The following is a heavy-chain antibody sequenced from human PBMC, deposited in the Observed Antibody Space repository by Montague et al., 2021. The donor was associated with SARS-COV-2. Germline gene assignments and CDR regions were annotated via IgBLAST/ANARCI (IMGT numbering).Heavy chain of an antibody. J-gene: IGHJ4*02. Sequence: SETLSLTCSVSGGSINNYFWGWIRQSPGKGLEWVGYTHSTGSTAYNPSLKSRVIISVDTSKTQISLKLSSVSAADTAQYYCARAVVGAKTATIESWGQGTLVTVSS. V-gene: IGHV4-59*01. CDR2: THSTGST. D-gene: IGHD2-15*01. CDR1: GGSINNYF. CDR3: ARAVVGAKTATIES.